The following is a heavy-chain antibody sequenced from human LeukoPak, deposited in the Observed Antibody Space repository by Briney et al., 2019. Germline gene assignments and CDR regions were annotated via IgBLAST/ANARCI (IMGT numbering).Heavy chain of an antibody. CDR2: INHSGST. Sequence: SETLSLTCAAYGGSFSGYYWRWVRQPPGKGLEWIGEINHSGSTNYNPSLKSRVTISVDTSKNQFSLKLSSVTAADTAVYYCARLGYYDILTGYSYPRGMDVWGQGTTVTVSS. CDR1: GGSFSGYY. V-gene: IGHV4-34*01. D-gene: IGHD3-9*01. CDR3: ARLGYYDILTGYSYPRGMDV. J-gene: IGHJ6*02.